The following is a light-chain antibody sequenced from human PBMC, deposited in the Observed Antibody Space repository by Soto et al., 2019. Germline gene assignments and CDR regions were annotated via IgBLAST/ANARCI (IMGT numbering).Light chain of an antibody. J-gene: IGKJ4*01. Sequence: DIVMTQSPLSLPVTPGEPASISCRSSQSLLHINGYNYLDWYLQKPGQSPQLLIYLGSNRASGVPDRFSGTGSGTHFTLKISRVEAEDVGVYYCMQALQAPLTFGGGTKVEIK. CDR1: QSLLHINGYNY. CDR3: MQALQAPLT. V-gene: IGKV2-28*01. CDR2: LGS.